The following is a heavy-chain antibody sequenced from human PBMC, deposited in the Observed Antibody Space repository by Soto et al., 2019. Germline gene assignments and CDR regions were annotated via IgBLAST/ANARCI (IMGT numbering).Heavy chain of an antibody. CDR1: GYTFPGYG. V-gene: IGHV1-18*04. CDR3: ARGPRYCSTTTCFSGVTWFDP. CDR2: ISSYNGNT. D-gene: IGHD2-2*01. J-gene: IGHJ5*02. Sequence: ASVKVSCKASGYTFPGYGISWVRQAPGQGLEWMGWISSYNGNTNYAQKVQGRVTLTTDTSTSTTYMELRSLRSDDTAVYYCARGPRYCSTTTCFSGVTWFDPWGQGTLVTVSS.